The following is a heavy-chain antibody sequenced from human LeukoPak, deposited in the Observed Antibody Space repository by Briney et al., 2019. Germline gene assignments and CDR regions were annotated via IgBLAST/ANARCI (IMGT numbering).Heavy chain of an antibody. V-gene: IGHV1-8*01. J-gene: IGHJ6*04. CDR3: ARDIPSYGDFRGEMDV. CDR2: MNPNSGNT. CDR1: GYTFTSYD. Sequence: GASVKVSCKASGYTFTSYDINWVRQATGQGLEWMGWMNPNSGNTGYAQNFQGRVTMTRSTSINTAYMELSSLTSEDTAVYYCARDIPSYGDFRGEMDVWGKGTTVTVSS. D-gene: IGHD4-17*01.